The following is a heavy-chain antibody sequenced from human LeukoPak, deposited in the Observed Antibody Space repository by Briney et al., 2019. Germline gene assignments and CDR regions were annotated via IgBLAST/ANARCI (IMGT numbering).Heavy chain of an antibody. J-gene: IGHJ5*02. CDR3: ARGARKGSNDLINWFDP. CDR2: INPNSGCT. D-gene: IGHD1-1*01. CDR1: GYTFTGYY. V-gene: IGHV1-2*02. Sequence: ASVTVSCKASGYTFTGYYMHWVRQAPGQGREWMGWINPNSGCTTYAQKFQGMVTITRDTSISTAYMELSRLRSDDTAVYYCARGARKGSNDLINWFDPWGQGTLVTVSS.